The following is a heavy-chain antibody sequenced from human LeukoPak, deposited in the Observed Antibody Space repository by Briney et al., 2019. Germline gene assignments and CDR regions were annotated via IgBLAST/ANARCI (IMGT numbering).Heavy chain of an antibody. Sequence: PGGSLRLSCAAPGFTFSSYAMSWVRQAPGKGLEWVSAISGSGGSTYYADSVKGRFTTSRDNSKNTLYLQMNSLRAEDTAVYYCAKDKSIFGVGLNWFDPWGQGTLVTVSS. D-gene: IGHD3-3*01. J-gene: IGHJ5*02. CDR1: GFTFSSYA. CDR2: ISGSGGST. CDR3: AKDKSIFGVGLNWFDP. V-gene: IGHV3-23*01.